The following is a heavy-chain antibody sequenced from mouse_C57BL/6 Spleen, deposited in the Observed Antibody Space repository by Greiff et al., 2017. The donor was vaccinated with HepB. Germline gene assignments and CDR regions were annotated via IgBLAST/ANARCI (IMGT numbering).Heavy chain of an antibody. CDR2: ISSGSSTI. V-gene: IGHV5-17*01. Sequence: EVKLVESGGGLVKPGGSLKLSCAASGFTFSDYGMHWVRQAPEKGLEWVAYISSGSSTIYYADTVKGRFTISRDNAKNTLFLQMTSLRSEDTAMYYCARALWSPFDYWGQGTTLTVSS. CDR1: GFTFSDYG. D-gene: IGHD1-1*02. J-gene: IGHJ2*01. CDR3: ARALWSPFDY.